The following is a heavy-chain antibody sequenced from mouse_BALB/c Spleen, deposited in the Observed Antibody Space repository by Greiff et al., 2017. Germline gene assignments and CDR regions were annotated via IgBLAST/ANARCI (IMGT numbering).Heavy chain of an antibody. CDR2: IRNKANGYTT. J-gene: IGHJ2*01. CDR3: ARDNGNYVDY. Sequence: EVKLMESGGGLVQPGGSLRLSCATSGFTFTAYYMSWVRQPPGKALEWLGFIRNKANGYTTEYSASVKGRFTISRDNSQSILYLPMNTLRAEDSATYYCARDNGNYVDYWGQGTTLTVSS. D-gene: IGHD2-1*01. CDR1: GFTFTAYY. V-gene: IGHV7-3*02.